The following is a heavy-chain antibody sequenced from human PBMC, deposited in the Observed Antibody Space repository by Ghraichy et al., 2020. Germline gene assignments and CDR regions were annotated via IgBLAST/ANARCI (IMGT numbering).Heavy chain of an antibody. CDR3: AKVGSSGWYQVKSGPFDD. CDR2: ISGSGGST. J-gene: IGHJ4*02. CDR1: GFTFSSYA. V-gene: IGHV3-23*01. D-gene: IGHD6-19*01. Sequence: GESLNISCAASGFTFSSYAMSWVRQAPGKGLEWVSPISGSGGSTYYADSVKGRFTISRDNSKNTLYLQMNSLRAEDTAVYYCAKVGSSGWYQVKSGPFDDWGQGTLVTVSS.